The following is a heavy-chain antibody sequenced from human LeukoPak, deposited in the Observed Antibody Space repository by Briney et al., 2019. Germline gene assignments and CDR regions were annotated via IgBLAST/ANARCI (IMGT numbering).Heavy chain of an antibody. V-gene: IGHV3-23*01. J-gene: IGHJ4*02. Sequence: PGGSLRLSCAASGFTFSNNAMNWVRQAPGKGLEWVPVISGSGGSTHYADSVKGRFTISRDNSKNTLYLQMNSLRAEDTAVYYCAKDYSGYSYGTYFDYWGQGTLVTVSS. CDR1: GFTFSNNA. D-gene: IGHD5-18*01. CDR2: ISGSGGST. CDR3: AKDYSGYSYGTYFDY.